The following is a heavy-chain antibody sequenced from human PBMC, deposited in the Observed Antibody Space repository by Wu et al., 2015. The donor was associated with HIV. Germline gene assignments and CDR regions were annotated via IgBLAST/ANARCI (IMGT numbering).Heavy chain of an antibody. D-gene: IGHD3-10*01. CDR3: ARGAGYYYGSGSYPFDP. V-gene: IGHV1-2*02. CDR1: GNTITGFY. Sequence: QVQLVQSGAEVKKPGASVKVSCKASGNTITGFYMHWVRQAPGQGFEWMGWINPNSGGTNYAQKFQGRVTMTRDTSIYTAYMELSRLRSDDTAIYYCARGAGYYYGSGSYPFDPWGQGTLVTVSS. CDR2: INPNSGGT. J-gene: IGHJ5*02.